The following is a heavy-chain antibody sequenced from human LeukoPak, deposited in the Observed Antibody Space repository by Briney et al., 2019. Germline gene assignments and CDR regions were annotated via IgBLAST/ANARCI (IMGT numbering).Heavy chain of an antibody. CDR1: GFTFSSYW. V-gene: IGHV3-7*03. J-gene: IGHJ4*02. Sequence: GGSLRLSCAVSGFTFSSYWMSWFRQAPGKGLEWVANINQDGSQKFSVDSVKGRFTISRDNAKNSLSLQMSSLRVEDTAVYYCARDWFDGDYDRFDYWGQGTLVTVSS. CDR3: ARDWFDGDYDRFDY. D-gene: IGHD4-17*01. CDR2: INQDGSQK.